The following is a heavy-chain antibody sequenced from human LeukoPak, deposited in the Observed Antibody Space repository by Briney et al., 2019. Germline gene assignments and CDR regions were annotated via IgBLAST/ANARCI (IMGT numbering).Heavy chain of an antibody. CDR2: IKQDGSEK. J-gene: IGHJ5*02. V-gene: IGHV3-7*05. CDR3: TRGGQWLARGSSNWFDP. Sequence: GGSLRLSCAASGFLFSNYWMIWVRQAPGQGLEWVANIKQDGSEKYYVDSVKGRFTISRDNARNSVYLQMYSLRVEDTAVYYCTRGGQWLARGSSNWFDPWGQGTLVTVSS. CDR1: GFLFSNYW. D-gene: IGHD6-19*01.